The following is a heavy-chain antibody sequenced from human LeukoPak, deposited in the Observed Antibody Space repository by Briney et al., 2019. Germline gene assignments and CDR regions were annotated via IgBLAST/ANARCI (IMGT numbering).Heavy chain of an antibody. CDR1: GVSVSEYS. J-gene: IGHJ3*02. D-gene: IGHD1-14*01. V-gene: IGHV4-34*01. CDR3: ARPRYFRSPHAFDI. CDR2: INLSGST. Sequence: PSETLPLTCAIYGVSVSEYSWSWIRQSPGKGLEWIGEINLSGSTKYNPSLKSRVTISVDTSKNQFSLKLSSVTAADTAVYYCARPRYFRSPHAFDIWGQGTMVTVSS.